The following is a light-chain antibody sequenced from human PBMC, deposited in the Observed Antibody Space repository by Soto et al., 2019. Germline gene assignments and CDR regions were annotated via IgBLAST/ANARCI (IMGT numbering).Light chain of an antibody. J-gene: IGKJ1*01. V-gene: IGKV1-5*01. Sequence: IQMTQSPSTLSASIGDRVTITCRASQRINKWLAWHQQKPGKAPKLLIYDASSLQSGVPPRLSGSGSGTEFTLTIRSLQPDDIATYYCQQYSSYSAWTFGEGTKVDIK. CDR2: DAS. CDR1: QRINKW. CDR3: QQYSSYSAWT.